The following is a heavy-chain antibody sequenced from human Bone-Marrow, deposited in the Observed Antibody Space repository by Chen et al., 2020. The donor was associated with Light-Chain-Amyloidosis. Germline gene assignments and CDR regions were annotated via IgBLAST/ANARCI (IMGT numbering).Heavy chain of an antibody. V-gene: IGHV3-23*01. Sequence: SVQPGGSLRLSCATSGFNFSSFGMSWVRQAPGKGLEWVSTVSGSTVSTYYAGAVKGRFIISRDNSKSTLYLQMNSLRAGDTAVYFCTRKGGYFDFWGQGSLVTVSS. CDR1: GFNFSSFG. J-gene: IGHJ4*02. D-gene: IGHD3-10*01. CDR3: TRKGGYFDF. CDR2: VSGSTVST.